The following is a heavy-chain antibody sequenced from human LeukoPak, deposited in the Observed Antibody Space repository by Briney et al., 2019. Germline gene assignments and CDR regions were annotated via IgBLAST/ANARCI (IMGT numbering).Heavy chain of an antibody. D-gene: IGHD1-26*01. CDR3: ARAEYSGRYLMGLVY. Sequence: GGSLRLSCAASGFTFSSYDMHWVRQATGNGLEWVSAIGTAGDTYYPGSVKGRFTISRENAKNSLYLQMNSLRAGDTAVYYCARAEYSGRYLMGLVYWGQGTLVTVSS. CDR2: IGTAGDT. CDR1: GFTFSSYD. J-gene: IGHJ4*02. V-gene: IGHV3-13*01.